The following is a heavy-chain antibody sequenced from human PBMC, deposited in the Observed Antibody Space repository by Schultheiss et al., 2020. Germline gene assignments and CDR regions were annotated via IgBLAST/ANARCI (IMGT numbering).Heavy chain of an antibody. CDR1: GYSFTSYW. D-gene: IGHD6-13*01. V-gene: IGHV5-51*01. CDR3: ARHAKIAAGGDP. CDR2: IYPGDSDT. J-gene: IGHJ5*02. Sequence: GGSLRLSCKGSGYSFTSYWIGWVRQMPGKGLEWMGIIYPGDSDTRYSPSFQGQVTISADKSISTAYLQWNRLKASDTAMYYCARHAKIAAGGDPWGQGTLVTVSS.